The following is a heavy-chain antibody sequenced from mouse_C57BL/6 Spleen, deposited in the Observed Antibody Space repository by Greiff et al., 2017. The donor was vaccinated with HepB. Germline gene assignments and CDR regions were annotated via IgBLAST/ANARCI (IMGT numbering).Heavy chain of an antibody. V-gene: IGHV1-80*01. J-gene: IGHJ4*01. CDR1: GYAFSSDW. Sequence: QVQLQQSGAELVKPGASVKISCKASGYAFSSDWMNWVKQRPGKGLEWIGQIYPGDGDTNYNGKFKGKATLTADKSSSTAYMQLSSLTSEDSAVYYCARKGYYGGYYAMDYWGQGTSVTVAS. D-gene: IGHD1-1*01. CDR2: IYPGDGDT. CDR3: ARKGYYGGYYAMDY.